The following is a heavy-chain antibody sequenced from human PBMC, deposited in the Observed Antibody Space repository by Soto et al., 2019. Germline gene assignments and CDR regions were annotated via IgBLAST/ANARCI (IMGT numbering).Heavy chain of an antibody. V-gene: IGHV1-18*01. CDR2: ISPYNDYT. CDR3: ARGGYCDAVWGKLNQYGLHV. Sequence: QVRLVQPAAEVKKPGASVKVSCKTSGYTFIRYGIAWVRQAPGQGLEWMGWISPYNDYTNYAQKFQGRVRMTADTSTKTVDLELRPLTSGDTAVYYCARGGYCDAVWGKLNQYGLHVW. J-gene: IGHJ6*01. CDR1: GYTFIRYG. D-gene: IGHD3-16*01.